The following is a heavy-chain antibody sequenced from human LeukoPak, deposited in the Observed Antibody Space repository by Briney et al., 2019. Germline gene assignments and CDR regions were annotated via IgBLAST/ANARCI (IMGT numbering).Heavy chain of an antibody. CDR1: GGSISGYY. CDR3: ARGTDMTPMSGYYAFVY. Sequence: SQTLSLTCTVSGGSISGYYWTWIRQPGGKGLEWIGRVSDTGRAYYDPSLQRRVTISLYTSNNRFSPNVTSVTAADTAVYYCARGTDMTPMSGYYAFVYWGQGTLVSVSS. CDR2: VSDTGRA. V-gene: IGHV4-4*07. J-gene: IGHJ4*02. D-gene: IGHD3-22*01.